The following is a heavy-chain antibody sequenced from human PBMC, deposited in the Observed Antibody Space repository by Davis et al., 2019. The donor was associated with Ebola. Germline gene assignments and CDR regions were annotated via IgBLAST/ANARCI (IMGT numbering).Heavy chain of an antibody. CDR3: ARWSTYHDAFDV. Sequence: PSETLSLTCSVSGASIGSYFWSWIRQSPGKPLEWIGHVHSTGNTNYNPSLLNRVRISLDTPNQRISLTLTSVTTADTAVYSCARWSTYHDAFDVWGRGTLVTVSS. J-gene: IGHJ3*01. CDR2: VHSTGNT. CDR1: GASIGSYF. D-gene: IGHD6-13*01. V-gene: IGHV4-59*01.